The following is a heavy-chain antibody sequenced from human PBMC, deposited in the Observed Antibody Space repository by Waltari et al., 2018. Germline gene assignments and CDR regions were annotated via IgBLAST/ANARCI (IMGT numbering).Heavy chain of an antibody. CDR3: AGGEALLWFGEPKFDAFDI. D-gene: IGHD3-10*01. Sequence: GLEWMGWINPNSGGTNYAQKFQGRVTMTRDTSISTAYMELSRLRSDDTAVYYCAGGEALLWFGEPKFDAFDIWGQGTMVTVSS. V-gene: IGHV1-2*02. J-gene: IGHJ3*02. CDR2: INPNSGGT.